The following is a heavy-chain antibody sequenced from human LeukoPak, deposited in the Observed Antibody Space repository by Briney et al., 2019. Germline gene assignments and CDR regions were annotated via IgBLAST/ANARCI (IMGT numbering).Heavy chain of an antibody. CDR3: ARDTYEHPYFDY. D-gene: IGHD3-3*01. CDR1: GYTFTSYD. Sequence: ASVKVSCKASGYTFTSYDINWVRQATGQGLEWMGWMNPNSGNTGYAQKFQGRVTMTRNTSISTAYMELSSLRSEDTAVYYCARDTYEHPYFDYWGQGTLVTVSS. CDR2: MNPNSGNT. J-gene: IGHJ4*02. V-gene: IGHV1-8*01.